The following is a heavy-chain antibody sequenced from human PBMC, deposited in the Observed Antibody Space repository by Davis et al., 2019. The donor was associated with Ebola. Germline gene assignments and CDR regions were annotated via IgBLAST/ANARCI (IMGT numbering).Heavy chain of an antibody. CDR3: AKSGLSFGVVKYHYGMDV. Sequence: GESLKISCETSGFIFRNYVMSWVRQAPGKGLEWVSTFGTVGDTYYADSVKGRFTISRDNSKKTLYLQMNSLRAEDTAVYYCAKSGLSFGVVKYHYGMDVWGKGTTVTVSS. J-gene: IGHJ6*04. D-gene: IGHD3-3*01. CDR2: FGTVGDT. V-gene: IGHV3-23*01. CDR1: GFIFRNYV.